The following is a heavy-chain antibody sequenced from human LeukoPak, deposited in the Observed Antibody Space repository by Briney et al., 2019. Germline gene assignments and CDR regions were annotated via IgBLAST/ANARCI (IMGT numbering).Heavy chain of an antibody. CDR1: EFTFSSYA. Sequence: GGSLRLSCAASEFTFSSYAMSWVRQAPGKGLEWVSAISGSGGSTYYADSVKGRFTISRDNSKNTLYLQMNSLRAEDTAVYYCAKDLHSGYDSRLFDYWGQGTLVTVSS. CDR2: ISGSGGST. V-gene: IGHV3-23*01. CDR3: AKDLHSGYDSRLFDY. J-gene: IGHJ4*02. D-gene: IGHD5-12*01.